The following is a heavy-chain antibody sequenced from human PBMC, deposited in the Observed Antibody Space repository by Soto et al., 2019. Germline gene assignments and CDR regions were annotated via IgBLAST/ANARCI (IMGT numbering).Heavy chain of an antibody. V-gene: IGHV4-31*03. D-gene: IGHD3-10*01. CDR2: IYYSGST. J-gene: IGHJ6*02. Sequence: SETLSLTCTVSGGSISSGGYYWSWIRQHPGKGLEWIGYIYYSGSTYYNPSLKSRVTISVDTSKNQFSLKLSSVTAADTAVYYCARGWYYGSGNTGHYYYGMDVWGQATTVTVSS. CDR1: GGSISSGGYY. CDR3: ARGWYYGSGNTGHYYYGMDV.